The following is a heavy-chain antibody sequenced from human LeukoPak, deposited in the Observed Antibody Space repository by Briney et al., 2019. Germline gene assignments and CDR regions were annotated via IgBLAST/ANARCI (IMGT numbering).Heavy chain of an antibody. CDR2: IIPIFGTA. V-gene: IGHV1-69*13. J-gene: IGHJ4*02. Sequence: SVKVSCKASGYTFTSYGISWVRQAPGQGLEWMGGIIPIFGTANYAQKFQGRVTITADESTSTAYMELSSLRSEDTAVYYCATQDTAMVMDFDYWGQGTLVTVSS. CDR3: ATQDTAMVMDFDY. CDR1: GYTFTSYG. D-gene: IGHD5-18*01.